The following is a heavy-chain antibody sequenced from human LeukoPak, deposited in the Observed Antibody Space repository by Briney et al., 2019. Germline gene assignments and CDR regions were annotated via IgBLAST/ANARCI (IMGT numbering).Heavy chain of an antibody. CDR2: INSAYGNT. Sequence: GASVKVSCKASGYTFVNYAMHWVRQAPGQSLEWMGWINSAYGNTKYSQKFQGRVTITRDTSASTAYMELSSLRSEDTAVYYCARDGRFIVADYYYGMDVWGPGTTVTVSS. CDR3: ARDGRFIVADYYYGMDV. D-gene: IGHD1-26*01. V-gene: IGHV1-3*04. CDR1: GYTFVNYA. J-gene: IGHJ6*02.